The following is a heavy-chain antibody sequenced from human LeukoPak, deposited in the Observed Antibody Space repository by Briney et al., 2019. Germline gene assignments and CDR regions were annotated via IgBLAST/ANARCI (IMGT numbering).Heavy chain of an antibody. CDR2: ISAYNGNT. J-gene: IGHJ5*02. Sequence: ASVKVSCKASGYTFTSYGISWVRQAPGQGLEWMGWISAYNGNTNYAQKLQSRVTMTTDTSTSTAYMELRSLRSDDTAVYYCARVLGYCSSTSCYEIHNWFDPWGQGTLVTVSS. V-gene: IGHV1-18*01. CDR3: ARVLGYCSSTSCYEIHNWFDP. D-gene: IGHD2-2*01. CDR1: GYTFTSYG.